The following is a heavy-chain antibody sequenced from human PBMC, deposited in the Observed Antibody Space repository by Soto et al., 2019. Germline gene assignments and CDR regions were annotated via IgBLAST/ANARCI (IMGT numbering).Heavy chain of an antibody. Sequence: QVQLVESGGGVVQPGRSLRLSSAASGFTFSSYAMHWVRQAPGKGLEWVAVISYDGSNKYYADSVEGRFTISRDNSKNTLYLQMNSLRAEDTAVYYCARDREQWLDYSYGMDVWGQGTTVTVSS. CDR1: GFTFSSYA. V-gene: IGHV3-30-3*01. D-gene: IGHD6-19*01. CDR2: ISYDGSNK. J-gene: IGHJ6*02. CDR3: ARDREQWLDYSYGMDV.